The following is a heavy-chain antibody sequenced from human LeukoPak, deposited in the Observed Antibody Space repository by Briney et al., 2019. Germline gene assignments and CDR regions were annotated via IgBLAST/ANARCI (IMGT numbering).Heavy chain of an antibody. CDR2: IIGSGDIT. J-gene: IGHJ4*02. D-gene: IGHD5-12*01. CDR3: ARAARGYHY. Sequence: GGSLRLSCAASGFTFSSYVMSWVRQAPGKGLEWVSGIIGSGDITYYADSVKGRFTISRDNSKNTLYLQMSNLRADDTGVYYCARAARGYHYWGQGTLVTVSS. V-gene: IGHV3-23*01. CDR1: GFTFSSYV.